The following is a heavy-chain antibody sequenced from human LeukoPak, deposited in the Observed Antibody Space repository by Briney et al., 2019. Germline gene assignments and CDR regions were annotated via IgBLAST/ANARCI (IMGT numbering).Heavy chain of an antibody. V-gene: IGHV3-30-3*01. CDR2: IPYDGSNK. D-gene: IGHD1-14*01. J-gene: IGHJ4*02. CDR3: ARGYLREYFDY. CDR1: GFTFSSYA. Sequence: GRSLRLSCAASGFTFSSYAMHWVRQAPGKGLEWVAVIPYDGSNKYYADSVKGRFTISRDNSKNTLYLQMNSLRAEDTAVYYCARGYLREYFDYWGQGTLVTVSS.